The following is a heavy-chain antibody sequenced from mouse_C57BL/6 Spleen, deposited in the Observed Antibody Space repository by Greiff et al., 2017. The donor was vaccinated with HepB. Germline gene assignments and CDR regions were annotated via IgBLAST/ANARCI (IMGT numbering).Heavy chain of an antibody. CDR3: ARSPLYDGYYEWYFEV. D-gene: IGHD2-3*01. Sequence: QVQLQQPGAELVMPGASVKLSCKASGYTFTSYWMHWVKQRPGQGLEWIGEIDPSDSYTNYNQKFKGKSTLTVDKSSSTAYMQLSSLTSEDSAVYYCARSPLYDGYYEWYFEVWGTGTTVTVSS. V-gene: IGHV1-69*01. J-gene: IGHJ1*03. CDR2: IDPSDSYT. CDR1: GYTFTSYW.